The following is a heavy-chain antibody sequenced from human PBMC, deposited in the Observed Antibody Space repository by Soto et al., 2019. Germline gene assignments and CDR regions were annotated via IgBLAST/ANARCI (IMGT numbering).Heavy chain of an antibody. CDR1: GYTLTSYG. Sequence: QVQLVQSGAEVKRPGASVMLACKASGYTLTSYGISWVRQAPGQGLEWMGWISTYTGDTNYARKNQGRVTLTTDTSTNTAYMELRSLRSDDTAVYYCARDQGQATGWYSFDSWGQGTLVIVSS. CDR2: ISTYTGDT. V-gene: IGHV1-18*04. D-gene: IGHD6-19*01. J-gene: IGHJ5*01. CDR3: ARDQGQATGWYSFDS.